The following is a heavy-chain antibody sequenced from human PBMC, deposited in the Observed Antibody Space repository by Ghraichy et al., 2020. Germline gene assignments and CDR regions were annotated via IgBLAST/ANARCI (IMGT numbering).Heavy chain of an antibody. Sequence: GESLNISCAASGFTFSSYAMSWVRQAPGKGLEWVSAISGSGGSTYYADSVKGRFTISRDNSKNTLYLQMNSLRAEDTAVYYCAKVSGGSGSYYKSPFDYWGQGTLVTVSS. J-gene: IGHJ4*02. CDR3: AKVSGGSGSYYKSPFDY. CDR2: ISGSGGST. D-gene: IGHD3-10*01. CDR1: GFTFSSYA. V-gene: IGHV3-23*01.